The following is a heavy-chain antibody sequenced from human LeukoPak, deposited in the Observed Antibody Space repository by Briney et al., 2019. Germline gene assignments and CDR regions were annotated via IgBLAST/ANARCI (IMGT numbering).Heavy chain of an antibody. CDR3: AELGITMIGGV. CDR1: GFTFSSYA. CDR2: LSATGGSK. Sequence: PGGSLRLSCSASGFTFSSYAMTWVRQTPGKGLESVSSLSATGGSKFHADSVRGRFTISRDNSKNTVYLQMNSLRAEDTAVYYCAELGITMIGGVWGKGTTVTISS. V-gene: IGHV3-23*01. D-gene: IGHD3-10*02. J-gene: IGHJ6*04.